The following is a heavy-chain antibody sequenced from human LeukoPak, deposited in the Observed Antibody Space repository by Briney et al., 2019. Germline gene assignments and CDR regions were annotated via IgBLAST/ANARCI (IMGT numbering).Heavy chain of an antibody. CDR3: ARVLRFREDNAGLVTIFGEWGYYYYMDV. J-gene: IGHJ6*03. Sequence: PGGSLRLSCAASGLKFSSYWMSWVRQAPGKGLEWVANIKQDGSEKYYVDSVKGRFTISRDNAKNSLYLQMNSLRAEDTAVYYCARVLRFREDNAGLVTIFGEWGYYYYMDVWGKGTTVTVSS. CDR2: IKQDGSEK. V-gene: IGHV3-7*01. D-gene: IGHD3-3*01. CDR1: GLKFSSYW.